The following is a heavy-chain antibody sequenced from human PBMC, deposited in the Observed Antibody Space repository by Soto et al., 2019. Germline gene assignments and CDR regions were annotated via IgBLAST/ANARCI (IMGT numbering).Heavy chain of an antibody. Sequence: GGSLRLSCAASGFTFSSYSMNWVRQAPGKGLEWVSYISSSSSTIYYADSVKGRFTISRDNAKNSLYLQMNSLRAEDTAVYYCARDRVYGDYPDFGYWGQGTLVTVSS. CDR3: ARDRVYGDYPDFGY. D-gene: IGHD4-17*01. V-gene: IGHV3-48*01. CDR1: GFTFSSYS. J-gene: IGHJ4*02. CDR2: ISSSSSTI.